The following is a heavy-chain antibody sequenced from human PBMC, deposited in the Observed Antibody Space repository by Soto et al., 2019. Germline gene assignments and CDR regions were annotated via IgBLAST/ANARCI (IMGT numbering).Heavy chain of an antibody. Sequence: GGSLRLSCAASGFTFSDYYMSWIRQAPGKGLEWVSYITSSGDARYYADSVKGRFTISRDNAKNSMYLQMNSLRDDDTDVYYCARDQGYYDSSGYFQSWGQGILVTVSS. CDR2: ITSSGDAR. D-gene: IGHD3-22*01. V-gene: IGHV3-11*01. CDR3: ARDQGYYDSSGYFQS. J-gene: IGHJ4*02. CDR1: GFTFSDYY.